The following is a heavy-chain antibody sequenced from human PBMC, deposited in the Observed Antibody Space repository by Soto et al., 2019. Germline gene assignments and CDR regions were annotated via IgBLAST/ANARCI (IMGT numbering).Heavy chain of an antibody. CDR3: ARHRRIVVDPFDY. J-gene: IGHJ4*02. CDR1: GGSISSSSYY. Sequence: QLQLQESGPGLVKPSETLSLTCTVSGGSISSSSYYWGWIRQPPGKGLEWIGSIYYSGSTYYNPSLKSRVTISVDTSKNQFSLKLSSVTAADTAVYYCARHRRIVVDPFDYWGQGTLVTVSS. V-gene: IGHV4-39*01. D-gene: IGHD2-15*01. CDR2: IYYSGST.